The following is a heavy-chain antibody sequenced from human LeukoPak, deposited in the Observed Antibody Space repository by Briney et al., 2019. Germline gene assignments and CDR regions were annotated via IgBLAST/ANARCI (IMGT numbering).Heavy chain of an antibody. D-gene: IGHD1-26*01. Sequence: PGGSLRLSCAASGFTFSSYWMSSVRQAPGKGLEWVANVKEDGSERYSVDSVRGRFTIPRDNAKNSLYLQMNSLRAEDTAVYYCARLSPSGSSYSHFDYWGQGTLVTVSS. CDR2: VKEDGSER. CDR3: ARLSPSGSSYSHFDY. V-gene: IGHV3-7*01. J-gene: IGHJ4*02. CDR1: GFTFSSYW.